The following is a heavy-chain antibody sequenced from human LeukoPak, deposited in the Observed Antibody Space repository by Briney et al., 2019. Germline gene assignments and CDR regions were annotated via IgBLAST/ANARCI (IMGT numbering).Heavy chain of an antibody. CDR2: ISSSSSYI. CDR3: ARDFNDYGDYYFDY. J-gene: IGHJ4*02. D-gene: IGHD4-17*01. V-gene: IGHV3-21*04. Sequence: GGSLRLSCAASGFTFSSYSMNWVRQAPGKGLEWVSSISSSSSYIYYADSVKGRFTISRDNSKNTLYLQMNSLRAEDTAVYYCARDFNDYGDYYFDYWGQGTLVTVSS. CDR1: GFTFSSYS.